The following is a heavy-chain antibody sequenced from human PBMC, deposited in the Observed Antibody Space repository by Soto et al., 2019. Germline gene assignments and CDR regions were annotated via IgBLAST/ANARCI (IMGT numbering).Heavy chain of an antibody. J-gene: IGHJ5*02. V-gene: IGHV3-43*01. D-gene: IGHD3-3*01. CDR1: GFTFDDHT. CDR2: ITWDAGSA. Sequence: EVQLVVSGGLVVRPGGSLRLSCAGSGFTFDDHTMHWVRQAPGKGLEWVSLITWDAGSAFYADSVRGRFTISRDNSKNSLYLQMNSLRTEDSALYYCAKDRGITIFGVVTQGEFDPWGQGTLVTVSS. CDR3: AKDRGITIFGVVTQGEFDP.